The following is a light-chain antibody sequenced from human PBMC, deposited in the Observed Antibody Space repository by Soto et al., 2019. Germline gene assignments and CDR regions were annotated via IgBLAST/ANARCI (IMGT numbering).Light chain of an antibody. V-gene: IGLV4-69*01. CDR3: QTWGTGIHVV. Sequence: QPVLTQSPSASASLGASVKLTCTLSSGHRSYAIAWHQQQPEKGPRYLMKLNSDGSHSKGDGIPDRFSGSSSGAERYLTISSLQSEDEADYYCQTWGTGIHVVFGGGNKLTVL. CDR1: SGHRSYA. CDR2: LNSDGSH. J-gene: IGLJ2*01.